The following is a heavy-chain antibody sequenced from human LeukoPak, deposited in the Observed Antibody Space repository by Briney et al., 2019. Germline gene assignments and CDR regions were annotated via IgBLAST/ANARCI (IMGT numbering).Heavy chain of an antibody. CDR2: INSDGSST. V-gene: IGHV3-74*01. Sequence: GGSLRLSCAASGFTFSSYWMHWVRQAPGKGLVWVSRINSDGSSTSYADSVKGRFTISRDNAKNTLYLQMNSLRAEDTAVYYCAREYFDWLFTGFDYWGQGTLVTVSS. D-gene: IGHD3-9*01. J-gene: IGHJ4*02. CDR1: GFTFSSYW. CDR3: AREYFDWLFTGFDY.